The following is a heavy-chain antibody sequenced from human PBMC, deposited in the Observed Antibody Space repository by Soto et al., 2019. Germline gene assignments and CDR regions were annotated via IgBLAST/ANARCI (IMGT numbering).Heavy chain of an antibody. D-gene: IGHD5-12*01. CDR2: IYYSGST. Sequence: SETLSLTCTASGGSISSYYWSWIRQPPGKGLEWIGYIYYSGSTNYNPSLKSRVTISADTSKNQLSLMLSSVTAADTAVYDCARWLQNLFVPWGQGTRVTVSS. CDR1: GGSISSYY. J-gene: IGHJ5*02. CDR3: ARWLQNLFVP. V-gene: IGHV4-59*01.